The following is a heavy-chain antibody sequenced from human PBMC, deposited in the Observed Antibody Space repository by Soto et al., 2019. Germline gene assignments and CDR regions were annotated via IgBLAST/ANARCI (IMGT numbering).Heavy chain of an antibody. J-gene: IGHJ4*02. CDR2: ISSSGSHI. V-gene: IGHV3-21*03. D-gene: IGHD6-19*01. CDR3: TRDESASSSSWHDY. CDR1: GFNIKTYS. Sequence: EVQLVESGGGLVEPGGSLRLSCAASGFNIKTYSMNWIRQAPGKGLEWVSAISSSGSHIYYADAVKGRFTISRDNANNAVFLQMNSLRAEDTGVYYCTRDESASSSSWHDYWGQGTLVTVSS.